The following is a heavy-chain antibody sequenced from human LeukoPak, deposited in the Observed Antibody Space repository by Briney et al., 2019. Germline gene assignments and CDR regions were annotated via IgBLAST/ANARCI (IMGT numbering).Heavy chain of an antibody. Sequence: ASVKVSCKASGYTFTGYYMHWVRQAPGQGLEWMGRINPNSGGTNYAQKFQGRVTMTRDTSISTAYMELSRLRSDDTAVYYCARRGYSYYYYGMDVWGQGTTATVSS. J-gene: IGHJ6*02. CDR1: GYTFTGYY. CDR3: ARRGYSYYYYGMDV. D-gene: IGHD5-18*01. V-gene: IGHV1-2*06. CDR2: INPNSGGT.